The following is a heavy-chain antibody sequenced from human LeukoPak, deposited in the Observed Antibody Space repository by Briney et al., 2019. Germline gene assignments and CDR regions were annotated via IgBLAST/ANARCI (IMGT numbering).Heavy chain of an antibody. V-gene: IGHV4-34*01. D-gene: IGHD6-13*01. CDR1: GGSFSGYY. CDR2: INHSGSS. J-gene: IGHJ5*02. Sequence: PSETLSLTCAVYGGSFSGYYWSWIRQPPGKGLEWIGEINHSGSSNYNPSLKSRVTKSVDTSKNQFSLKLSSVTAADTAVYYCARDGSKGRSSSWYEGFDPWGQGTLVTVSS. CDR3: ARDGSKGRSSSWYEGFDP.